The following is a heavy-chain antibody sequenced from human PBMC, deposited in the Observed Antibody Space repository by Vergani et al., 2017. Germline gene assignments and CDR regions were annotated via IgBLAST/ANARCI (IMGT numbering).Heavy chain of an antibody. V-gene: IGHV3-33*01. D-gene: IGHD2-21*02. J-gene: IGHJ4*02. CDR3: ARESYCGGDCSYFDY. Sequence: QVQLVESGGGVVQPGRSLRLSCAASGFTFSSYGMHWVRQAPGKGLEWVAVIWYDGSNEYYADSVKGRFTISRDNSKNTLYLQMNSLRAEDTAVYYCARESYCGGDCSYFDYWGQGTLVTVSS. CDR2: IWYDGSNE. CDR1: GFTFSSYG.